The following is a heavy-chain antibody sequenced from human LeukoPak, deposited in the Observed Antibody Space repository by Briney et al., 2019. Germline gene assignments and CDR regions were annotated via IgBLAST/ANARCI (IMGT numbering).Heavy chain of an antibody. CDR3: ARDPRPPYCGGDCYSFWFDP. Sequence: QPGRSLRLSCAASGFTFNSYAMHWVRQAPGKGLEWVAVISYDGSNKYYADSVKGRFTISRDNSKNTLYLQMNSLRAEDTAVYYCARDPRPPYCGGDCYSFWFDPWGQGTLVTVSS. CDR1: GFTFNSYA. V-gene: IGHV3-30-3*01. D-gene: IGHD2-21*02. CDR2: ISYDGSNK. J-gene: IGHJ5*02.